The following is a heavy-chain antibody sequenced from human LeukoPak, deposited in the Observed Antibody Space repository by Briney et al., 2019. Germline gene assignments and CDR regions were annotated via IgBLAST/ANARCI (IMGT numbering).Heavy chain of an antibody. CDR3: ARRVPYSSSSVYFDN. CDR2: ITDISDTAT. V-gene: IGHV3-23*01. J-gene: IGHJ4*02. Sequence: GGSLRLSCAASGFTFSNFGMSWVRQAPGKGLEWVSAITDISDTATYYADSVKGRFTISRDNSKNTPYLQMNSLRGEDTAVYYCARRVPYSSSSVYFDNWGQGTPVTVSS. D-gene: IGHD6-6*01. CDR1: GFTFSNFG.